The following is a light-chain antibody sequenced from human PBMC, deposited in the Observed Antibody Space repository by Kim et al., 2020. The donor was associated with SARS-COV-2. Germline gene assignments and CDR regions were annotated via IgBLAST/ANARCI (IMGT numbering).Light chain of an antibody. J-gene: IGLJ2*01. CDR3: GSRDTSGNLVV. V-gene: IGLV3-19*01. Sequence: SSELTQDPAVSVALGQTVRITCQGDSLRKYFATWYQQKSGQAPVLVIYDENERPAGIPDRVSGSTLGNTASLTITGAQAEGEADYYCGSRDTSGNLVVFG. CDR1: SLRKYF. CDR2: DEN.